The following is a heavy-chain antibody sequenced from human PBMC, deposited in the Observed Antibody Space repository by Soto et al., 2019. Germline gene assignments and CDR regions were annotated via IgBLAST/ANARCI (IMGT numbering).Heavy chain of an antibody. CDR1: GGSISSYY. J-gene: IGHJ4*02. V-gene: IGHV4-59*08. CDR3: ARRYGGNLDY. CDR2: IYYSGST. D-gene: IGHD1-26*01. Sequence: QVQLQESGPGLVKPSETLSLTCTVSGGSISSYYWSWIRQPPGKGLAWIGYIYYSGSTNYNPSLKGRVTISVDTSKNQFSLKLSSVTAADTAVYYCARRYGGNLDYWGQGTLVTVSS.